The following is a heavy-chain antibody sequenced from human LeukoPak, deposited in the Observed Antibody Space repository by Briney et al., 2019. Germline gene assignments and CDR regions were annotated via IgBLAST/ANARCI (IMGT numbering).Heavy chain of an antibody. CDR1: GFIFSNYA. D-gene: IGHD4-17*01. CDR3: AKNYGTSRPFYDY. CDR2: ISGDAIYT. J-gene: IGHJ4*02. V-gene: IGHV3-23*01. Sequence: GGSLRLSCAASGFIFSNYAMTWVRQAPGKGLQWVSAISGDAIYTYYLDSVKGRFTTSRDNSKNTLFLQMNSLRADDTAVYYCAKNYGTSRPFYDYWGQGTVVTASS.